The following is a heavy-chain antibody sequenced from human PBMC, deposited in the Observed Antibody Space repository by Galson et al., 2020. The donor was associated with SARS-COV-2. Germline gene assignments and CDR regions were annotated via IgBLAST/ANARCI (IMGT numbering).Heavy chain of an antibody. CDR1: GFTFSDYY. V-gene: IGHV3-11*01. J-gene: IGHJ4*02. CDR3: ATVDTAMVYFDY. D-gene: IGHD5-18*01. Sequence: GGSLRLSCAASGFTFSDYYMSWIRQAPGKGLEWVSYISSSGSTKYYADSVKGRFTISRDSAQNSLYLQMNSLRAEDTAVYYCATVDTAMVYFDYWGQGTLVTVSS. CDR2: ISSSGSTK.